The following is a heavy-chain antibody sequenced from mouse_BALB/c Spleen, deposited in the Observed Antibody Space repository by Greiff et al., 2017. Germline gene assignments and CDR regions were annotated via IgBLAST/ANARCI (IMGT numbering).Heavy chain of an antibody. J-gene: IGHJ4*01. D-gene: IGHD2-14*01. CDR3: AEDYRH. Sequence: QVQLQQSGAELARPGASVKLSCKASGYTFTSYWMQWVKQRPGQGLEWIGAIYPGDGDTRYTQKFKGKATLTADKSSSTAYMQLSSLASEDSAVYYCAEDYRHWGQGTSVTVSS. V-gene: IGHV1-87*01. CDR2: IYPGDGDT. CDR1: GYTFTSYW.